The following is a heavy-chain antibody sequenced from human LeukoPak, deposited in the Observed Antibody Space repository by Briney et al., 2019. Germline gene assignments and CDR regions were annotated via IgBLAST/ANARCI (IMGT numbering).Heavy chain of an antibody. CDR2: INPNSGGT. J-gene: IGHJ4*02. Sequence: ASVKVSFKASGYTFTGYYMHWVRQAPGQGLEWMGWINPNSGGTNYAQKFQGRVTMTRDTSISTAYMELSRLRSDDTAVYYCARTPMIVVVITKPFDYWGQGTLVTVSS. D-gene: IGHD3-22*01. CDR3: ARTPMIVVVITKPFDY. V-gene: IGHV1-2*02. CDR1: GYTFTGYY.